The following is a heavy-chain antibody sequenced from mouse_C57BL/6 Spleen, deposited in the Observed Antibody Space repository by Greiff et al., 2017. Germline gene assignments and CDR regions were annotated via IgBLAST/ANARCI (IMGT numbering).Heavy chain of an antibody. J-gene: IGHJ1*03. CDR2: IDPSDSET. CDR3: ARSDGSSPYWCFDV. Sequence: QVQLQQPGAELVRPGSSVKLSCKASGYPFTSYWMHWVKQRPIQGLEWNGNIDPSDSETHYNPKFKDKATLTVDKSSSTAYMQLSSRTSEDSAVYNCARSDGSSPYWCFDVWGTGSPVTVSS. D-gene: IGHD1-1*01. V-gene: IGHV1-52*01. CDR1: GYPFTSYW.